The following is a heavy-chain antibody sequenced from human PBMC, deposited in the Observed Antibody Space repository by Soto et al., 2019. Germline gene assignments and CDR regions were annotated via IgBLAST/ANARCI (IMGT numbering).Heavy chain of an antibody. CDR1: GDSVNTYF. CDR2: IYNGGST. D-gene: IGHD3-10*01. Sequence: SETLSLTCTVSGDSVNTYFWSWIRQPPGQGLELIGFIYNGGSTNYNPSFKSRVTISLDTSKNQFFLKLSSVTAADTAVYYCARGGASSKWLDPWGQGNLVTVSS. J-gene: IGHJ5*02. V-gene: IGHV4-59*02. CDR3: ARGGASSKWLDP.